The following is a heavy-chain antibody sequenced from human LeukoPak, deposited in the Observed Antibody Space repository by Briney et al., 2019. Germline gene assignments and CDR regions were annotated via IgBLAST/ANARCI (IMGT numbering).Heavy chain of an antibody. J-gene: IGHJ6*04. CDR3: AKDCRRYYGSGSYKDV. CDR1: GFTFSSYG. V-gene: IGHV3-30*02. Sequence: PGGSLRLSCAASGFTFSSYGMHWVRQAPGKGLEWVAFIRYDGSNKYYADSVKGRFTISRDNSKNTLYLQMNSLRAEDTAVYYCAKDCRRYYGSGSYKDVWGKGTTVTISS. CDR2: IRYDGSNK. D-gene: IGHD3-10*01.